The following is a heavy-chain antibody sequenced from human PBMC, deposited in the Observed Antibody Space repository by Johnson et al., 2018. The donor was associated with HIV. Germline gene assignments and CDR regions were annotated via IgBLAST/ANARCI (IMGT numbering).Heavy chain of an antibody. J-gene: IGHJ3*02. CDR2: IRYDGSNK. Sequence: QVQLVESGGDVVQPGRSLRLSCAASGFSFSTYGMHWVRQAPGKGLEWVAFIRYDGSNKYYADSVKGRFTISRDNSKNTLYLQMNSLRAEDTAVYYCARAGVTMVRGGGHAFDIWGQGTMVTVSS. D-gene: IGHD3-10*01. CDR3: ARAGVTMVRGGGHAFDI. CDR1: GFSFSTYG. V-gene: IGHV3-33*01.